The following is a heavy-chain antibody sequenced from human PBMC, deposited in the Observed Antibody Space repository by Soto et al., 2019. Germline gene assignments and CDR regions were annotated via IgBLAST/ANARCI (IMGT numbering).Heavy chain of an antibody. CDR1: GFTFSNYW. CDR3: AAILGMDV. J-gene: IGHJ6*02. V-gene: IGHV3-7*05. Sequence: GGSLRLSCAVSGFTFSNYWMTWVRQAPGKGLEWVANIKKDGSEKYYVDSVKGRFIISRDNGKKSLYLQMNDLRAEDTAVYYCAAILGMDVWGQGTTVPVSS. CDR2: IKKDGSEK. D-gene: IGHD3-3*02.